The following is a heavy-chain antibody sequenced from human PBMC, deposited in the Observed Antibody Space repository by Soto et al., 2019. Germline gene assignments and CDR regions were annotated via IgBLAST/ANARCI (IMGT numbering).Heavy chain of an antibody. CDR1: GGSISSGDYY. Sequence: QVQLQESGPGLVKPSQTLSLTCTVSGGSISSGDYYWSWIRQPPGKGLEWIGYIYYSGSTYYNPSLKSRVTISVDTSKNQFSLKLSSVTAADTAVYYCARRCGGDCFPFRGDAFDIWGQGTMFTVSS. J-gene: IGHJ3*02. V-gene: IGHV4-30-4*01. D-gene: IGHD2-21*02. CDR2: IYYSGST. CDR3: ARRCGGDCFPFRGDAFDI.